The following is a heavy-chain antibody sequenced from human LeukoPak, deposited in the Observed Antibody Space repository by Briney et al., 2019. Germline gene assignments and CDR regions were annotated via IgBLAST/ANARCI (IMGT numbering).Heavy chain of an antibody. V-gene: IGHV4-59*01. J-gene: IGHJ5*02. D-gene: IGHD3-9*01. Sequence: SETLSLTCTVSGGSISSYYWSWIRQPPGKGLEWIGYIYYSGSTNYKSSLKSRVTISVDTSKNQFSLKLSSVTAADTAVYYCARVTGYSSESWFDPWGQGTLVTVSS. CDR3: ARVTGYSSESWFDP. CDR2: IYYSGST. CDR1: GGSISSYY.